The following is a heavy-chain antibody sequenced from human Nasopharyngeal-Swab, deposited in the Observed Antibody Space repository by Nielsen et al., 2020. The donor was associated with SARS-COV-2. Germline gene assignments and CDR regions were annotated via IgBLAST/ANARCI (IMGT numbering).Heavy chain of an antibody. V-gene: IGHV4-4*02. D-gene: IGHD6-19*01. Sequence: SETLSLTCAVSGGSISSSNWWSRVRQPPGKGLEWIGEIYHSGSTNYNPSLKSRVTISVDKSKNQFSLKLSSVTAADTAVYYCARDHTAGTGYYYGMDVWGQGTTVTVSS. CDR2: IYHSGST. CDR1: GGSISSSNW. J-gene: IGHJ6*02. CDR3: ARDHTAGTGYYYGMDV.